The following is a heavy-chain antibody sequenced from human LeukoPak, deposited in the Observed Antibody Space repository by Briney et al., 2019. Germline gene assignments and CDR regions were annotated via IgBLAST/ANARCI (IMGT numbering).Heavy chain of an antibody. D-gene: IGHD6-13*01. J-gene: IGHJ5*02. V-gene: IGHV1-2*02. Sequence: GASVKVSCKASGYTFTGYYMHWVRQAPGQGLEWMGWINPNSGGTNYAQKFQGRVTMTRDTSISTAYMELSRLRSDDTAVYYCARVEYSSSALGWFDPWGQGTLVTVSS. CDR2: INPNSGGT. CDR3: ARVEYSSSALGWFDP. CDR1: GYTFTGYY.